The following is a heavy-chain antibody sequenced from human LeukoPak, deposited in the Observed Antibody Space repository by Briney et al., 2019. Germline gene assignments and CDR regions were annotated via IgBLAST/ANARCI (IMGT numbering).Heavy chain of an antibody. Sequence: SQTLSLTCAISGDSVSSNSAAWNWIRQSPSRGLEWLGRTYYRSKWYNDYAVSVKSRITISPDTSKNQFSLQLNSVTPEDTAVYYCASDARGIVVAGTVWSWFDPWGQGTLVTVSS. CDR2: TYYRSKWYN. CDR1: GDSVSSNSAA. D-gene: IGHD6-19*01. J-gene: IGHJ5*02. CDR3: ASDARGIVVAGTVWSWFDP. V-gene: IGHV6-1*01.